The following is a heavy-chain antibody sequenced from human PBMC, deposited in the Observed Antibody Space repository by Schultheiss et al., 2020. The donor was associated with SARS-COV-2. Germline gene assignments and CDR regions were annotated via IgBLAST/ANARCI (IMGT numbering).Heavy chain of an antibody. D-gene: IGHD2-15*01. CDR2: IYHSGYT. CDR3: VSSSDIVVAVATM. Sequence: SETLSLTCSVSGGSITSENWWTWVRQPPGKGLEWIGTIYHSGYTSYNPSLKSRVTISVDTSKNQFSLKLSSVTAADTAVYYCVSSSDIVVAVATMWGQGTLVTVSS. V-gene: IGHV4-4*02. CDR1: GGSITSENW. J-gene: IGHJ1*01.